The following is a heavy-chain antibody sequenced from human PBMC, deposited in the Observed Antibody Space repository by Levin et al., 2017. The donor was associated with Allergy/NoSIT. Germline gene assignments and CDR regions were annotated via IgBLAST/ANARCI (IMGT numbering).Heavy chain of an antibody. CDR1: GYTFTSYW. Sequence: ASVKVSCKGSGYTFTSYWIGWVRQMPGKGLEWMGIIYPGDSDTRYSPSFQGQVTISADKSISTAYLQWSSLKASDTAMYYCARRGGSAEYFQNWGQGTLVTVSS. V-gene: IGHV5-51*01. CDR3: ARRGGSAEYFQN. J-gene: IGHJ1*01. D-gene: IGHD1-26*01. CDR2: IYPGDSDT.